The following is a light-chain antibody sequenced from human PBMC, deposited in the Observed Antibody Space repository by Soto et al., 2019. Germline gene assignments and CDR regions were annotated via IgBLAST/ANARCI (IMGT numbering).Light chain of an antibody. J-gene: IGLJ2*01. CDR3: AAWDDSLSAYVI. V-gene: IGLV1-47*01. Sequence: QLVLTQPPSASGTPGQRVTLSCSGSSSNIGSNYVYWYQQLPGTAPKLLIYRNNQRPSGVPDRFSGSKSGTSASLAISGLRSEDEGDYYCAAWDDSLSAYVIFGGGTKLTVL. CDR1: SSNIGSNY. CDR2: RNN.